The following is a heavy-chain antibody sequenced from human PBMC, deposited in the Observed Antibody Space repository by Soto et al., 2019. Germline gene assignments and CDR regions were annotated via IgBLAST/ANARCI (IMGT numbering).Heavy chain of an antibody. CDR2: IYYSGST. CDR1: GGSISSGGYY. CDR3: ARAPLRSRIHSWIN. Sequence: LCGGSISSGGYYWSWIRQHPGKGLEWIGYIYYSGSTYYNPSLKSRVTISVDTSKNQFSLKLSSVTAADTAVYYCARAPLRSRIHSWINWGQGTLVTVSS. D-gene: IGHD5-12*01. J-gene: IGHJ4*02. V-gene: IGHV4-31*02.